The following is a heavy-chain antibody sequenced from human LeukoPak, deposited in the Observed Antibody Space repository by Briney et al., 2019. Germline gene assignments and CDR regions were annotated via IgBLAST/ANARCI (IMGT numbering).Heavy chain of an antibody. Sequence: GASVKVSRKASGYTFTSYGISWVRQAPGQGLEWMGWISAYNGNTNYAQKLQGRVAMTTDTSTSTAYMELRSLRSDDTAVYYCARDEGYCSSTTCSPYFDYWGQGTLVTVSS. CDR2: ISAYNGNT. J-gene: IGHJ4*02. D-gene: IGHD2-2*01. V-gene: IGHV1-18*01. CDR1: GYTFTSYG. CDR3: ARDEGYCSSTTCSPYFDY.